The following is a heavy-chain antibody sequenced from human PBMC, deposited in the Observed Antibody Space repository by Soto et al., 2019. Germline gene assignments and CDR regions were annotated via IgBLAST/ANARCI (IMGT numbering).Heavy chain of an antibody. D-gene: IGHD5-18*01. CDR2: IYYSGST. CDR1: GGSISSYY. V-gene: IGHV4-59*01. J-gene: IGHJ3*02. CDR3: ARDSGGYSYGYGLFGAFDI. Sequence: SETLSLTCTVSGGSISSYYWSWIRQPPGKGLEWIGYIYYSGSTNYNPSLKGRVTISVDTSKNQFSLKLSSVTAADTAVYYFARDSGGYSYGYGLFGAFDIWGQGTMVTVSS.